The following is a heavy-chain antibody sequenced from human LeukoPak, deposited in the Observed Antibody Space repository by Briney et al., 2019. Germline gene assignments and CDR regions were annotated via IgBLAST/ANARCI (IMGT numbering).Heavy chain of an antibody. D-gene: IGHD7-27*01. CDR1: GFTFSNAW. V-gene: IGHV3-15*01. CDR3: TLPRPLTGDILY. CDR2: IKSKTDGGTT. J-gene: IGHJ4*02. Sequence: PGGSLRLSCAASGFTFSNAWMSWVRQAPGKGLEWVGRIKSKTDGGTTDYAAPVKGRFTISRDDSKNTLYLQMNSLKTEDTAVYYCTLPRPLTGDILYWGQGTLVTISS.